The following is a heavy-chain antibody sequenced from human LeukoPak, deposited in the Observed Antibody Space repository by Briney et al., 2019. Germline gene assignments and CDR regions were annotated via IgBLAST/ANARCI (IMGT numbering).Heavy chain of an antibody. CDR3: AKDGGSTFFFDY. CDR2: ISDDGSSI. D-gene: IGHD3-16*01. V-gene: IGHV3-74*01. J-gene: IGHJ4*02. Sequence: GGSLRLSCAASGFTFSSYWMHWVRQAPGKGLEWVSRISDDGSSINYADSVKGRFTISRDNAKNSLYLQMNSLRVEDMALYYCAKDGGSTFFFDYWGQGTLVTVSS. CDR1: GFTFSSYW.